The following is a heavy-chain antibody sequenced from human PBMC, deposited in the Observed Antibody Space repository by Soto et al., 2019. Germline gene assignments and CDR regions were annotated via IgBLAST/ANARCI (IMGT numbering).Heavy chain of an antibody. V-gene: IGHV1-2*04. D-gene: IGHD3-9*01. J-gene: IGHJ6*02. CDR1: GYTFTGYY. CDR3: ARMYYDILTCFGDGMDV. Sequence: ASVKVSCKASGYTFTGYYMHWVRQAPGQGLEWMGWINPNSGGTNYAQKFQGWVTMTRDTSISTAYMELSRLRSDDTAVYYCARMYYDILTCFGDGMDVWGQGTTVTVSS. CDR2: INPNSGGT.